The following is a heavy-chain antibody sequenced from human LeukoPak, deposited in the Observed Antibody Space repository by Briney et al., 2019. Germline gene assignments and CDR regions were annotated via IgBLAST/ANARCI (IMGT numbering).Heavy chain of an antibody. J-gene: IGHJ6*02. CDR1: GGTFSIYA. D-gene: IGHD2-2*02. V-gene: IGHV1-2*06. CDR3: AREVGYCSSTSCYNSIYYYYGMDV. CDR2: INPNSGGT. Sequence: GASVKVSCKASGGTFSIYAISWVRQAPGQGLEWMGRINPNSGGTNYAQKFQGGVTMTRDTSISTAYMELSRLRSDDTAVYYCAREVGYCSSTSCYNSIYYYYGMDVWGQGTTVTVSS.